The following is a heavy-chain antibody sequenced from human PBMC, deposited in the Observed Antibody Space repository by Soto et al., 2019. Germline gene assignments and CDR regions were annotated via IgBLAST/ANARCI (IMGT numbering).Heavy chain of an antibody. J-gene: IGHJ4*02. CDR1: GGSISSNSYS. Sequence: PSETLSLTCTVSGGSISSNSYSWGWIRQPPGKGLEWIGSIYYSGGTYYNPSLKSRVTISVDTSKNQFSLKLSSVTAADTAVYYCARLVEDIVVVVSDDFDYWGQGTLVTVSS. D-gene: IGHD2-15*01. V-gene: IGHV4-39*01. CDR2: IYYSGGT. CDR3: ARLVEDIVVVVSDDFDY.